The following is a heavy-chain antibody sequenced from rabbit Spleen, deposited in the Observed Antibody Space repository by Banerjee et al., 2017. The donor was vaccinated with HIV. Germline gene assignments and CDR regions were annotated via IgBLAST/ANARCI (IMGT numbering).Heavy chain of an antibody. V-gene: IGHV1S40*01. CDR2: IELGSSGFT. Sequence: QSLEESGGDLVKPGASLTLTCTASGVSSSGSSYICWVRQAPVKGLEWIGCIELGSSGFTYSATWAKGRFTCSKTSSTTVTLQMTSLTVADTATYFCARDTGSSFSSYGMDLWGPGTLVTVS. J-gene: IGHJ6*01. CDR3: ARDTGSSFSSYGMDL. CDR1: GVSSSGSSY. D-gene: IGHD8-1*01.